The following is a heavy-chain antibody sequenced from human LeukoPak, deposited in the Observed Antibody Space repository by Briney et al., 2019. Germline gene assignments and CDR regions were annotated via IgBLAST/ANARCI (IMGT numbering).Heavy chain of an antibody. J-gene: IGHJ4*02. Sequence: PGESLKISCKGFGYSFTSYWIGWVRQMPGKGLEWMGIIYPGDSDTRYSPSFQGQVTISADKSISTAYLQWSSLKASDTAMCYCARRGSGIAVADHFDYWGQGTLVTVSS. V-gene: IGHV5-51*01. D-gene: IGHD6-19*01. CDR1: GYSFTSYW. CDR3: ARRGSGIAVADHFDY. CDR2: IYPGDSDT.